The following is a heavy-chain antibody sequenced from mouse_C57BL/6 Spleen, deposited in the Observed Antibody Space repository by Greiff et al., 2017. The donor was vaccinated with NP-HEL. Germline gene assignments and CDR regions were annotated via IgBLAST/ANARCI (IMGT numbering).Heavy chain of an antibody. V-gene: IGHV1-55*01. D-gene: IGHD2-4*01. CDR3: ARGRDYDTDFDY. CDR2: IYPGSGST. Sequence: QVQLKQPGAELVKPGASVKMSCKASGYTFTSYWITWVKQRPGQGLEWIGDIYPGSGSTNYNEKFKSKATLTVDTSSSTAYMQLSSLTSEDSAVYYCARGRDYDTDFDYWGQGTTLTVSS. CDR1: GYTFTSYW. J-gene: IGHJ2*01.